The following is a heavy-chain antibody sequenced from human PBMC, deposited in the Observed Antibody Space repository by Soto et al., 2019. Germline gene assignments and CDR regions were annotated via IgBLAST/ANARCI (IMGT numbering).Heavy chain of an antibody. Sequence: PGGSLRLSCAASGFTFSSYAMSWVRQAPGKGLGWVSAISGSGGSTYYADSVKGRFAISRDNSKNTLYLQMNSLRAEDTAVYYCAKSPVTMIVVVYYFDYWGQGTLVTVSS. CDR1: GFTFSSYA. J-gene: IGHJ4*02. D-gene: IGHD3-22*01. CDR3: AKSPVTMIVVVYYFDY. CDR2: ISGSGGST. V-gene: IGHV3-23*01.